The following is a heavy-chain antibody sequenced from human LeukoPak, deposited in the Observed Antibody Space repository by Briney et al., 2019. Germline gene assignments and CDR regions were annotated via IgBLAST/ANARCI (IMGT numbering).Heavy chain of an antibody. V-gene: IGHV3-7*01. Sequence: GGSLRLSCAASGFIFSTYWMSWVRQAPGKGLESVANIKPDGSEQYYVDSVKGRFTISRDNAKNSLYLQMNSLRAEDTAVYYCARTRVNLNPWGQGTLVTVSS. CDR2: IKPDGSEQ. D-gene: IGHD3-10*01. J-gene: IGHJ5*02. CDR3: ARTRVNLNP. CDR1: GFIFSTYW.